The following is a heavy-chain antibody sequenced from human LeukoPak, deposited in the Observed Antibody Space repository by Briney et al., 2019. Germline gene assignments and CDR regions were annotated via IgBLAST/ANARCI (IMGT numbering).Heavy chain of an antibody. J-gene: IGHJ4*02. D-gene: IGHD5-12*01. CDR3: ARDPSFSGYDYAGELNEDY. CDR2: ISSSGSTI. CDR1: GFTFSDYY. V-gene: IGHV3-11*01. Sequence: GGSLRLSCAASGFTFSDYYMSWIRQAPGKGLEWVSYISSSGSTIYYADSVKGRFTISRDNAKNSLYLQMNSLRAEDTAVYHCARDPSFSGYDYAGELNEDYWGQGTLVTVSS.